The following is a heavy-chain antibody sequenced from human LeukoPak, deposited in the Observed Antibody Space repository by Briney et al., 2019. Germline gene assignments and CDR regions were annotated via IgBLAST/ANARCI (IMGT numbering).Heavy chain of an antibody. V-gene: IGHV4-34*01. D-gene: IGHD2-2*01. CDR3: ASQYCSSTREDWYFDL. Sequence: KSSQTLSLTCAVYGGSFSGYYWSWIRQPPGKGLEWIGEINHSGSTNYNPSLKSRVTISVDTSKNQFSLKLSSVTAADTAVYYCASQYCSSTREDWYFDLWGRGTLVTVSS. CDR1: GGSFSGYY. J-gene: IGHJ2*01. CDR2: INHSGST.